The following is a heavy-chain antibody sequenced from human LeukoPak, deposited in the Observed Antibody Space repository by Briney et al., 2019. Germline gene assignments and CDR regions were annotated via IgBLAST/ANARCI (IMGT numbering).Heavy chain of an antibody. CDR3: ARARTNFDY. CDR1: GGSFSGYY. V-gene: IGHV4-34*01. J-gene: IGHJ4*02. Sequence: SETLSLTCAVYGGSFSGYYWSWIRQPPGKGLEWIGEINHSGSTNYNPSLKSRVTISVDTSKNRFSLKLSSVTAADTAVYYCARARTNFDYWGQGTLVTVSS. CDR2: INHSGST.